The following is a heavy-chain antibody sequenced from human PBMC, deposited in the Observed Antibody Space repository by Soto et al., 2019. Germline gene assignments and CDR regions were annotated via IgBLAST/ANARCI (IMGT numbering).Heavy chain of an antibody. V-gene: IGHV5-51*01. Sequence: PGESLKISCKGSGYSFTSYWIGWVRQMPGKGLEWMGIIYPGDSDTRYSPSFQGQVTISADKSISTAYLQWSSLKASDTAMYYCATSAGVVVVAATDAFDIWGQGTMVTVSS. CDR3: ATSAGVVVVAATDAFDI. CDR2: IYPGDSDT. D-gene: IGHD2-15*01. J-gene: IGHJ3*02. CDR1: GYSFTSYW.